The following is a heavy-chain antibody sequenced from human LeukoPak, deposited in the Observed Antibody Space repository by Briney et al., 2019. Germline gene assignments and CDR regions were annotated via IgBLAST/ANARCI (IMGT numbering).Heavy chain of an antibody. CDR1: GFTFSDYY. CDR2: ISSSGSTI. Sequence: GGSLRLSCAASGFTFSDYYMSWIRQAPGKGLEWVSYISSSGSTIYYADPVKGRFTISRDNAKNSLYLQMNSLRAEDTAVYYCARDHVVVVPAAMSDVWGKGTMVAVSS. V-gene: IGHV3-11*04. CDR3: ARDHVVVVPAAMSDV. D-gene: IGHD2-2*01. J-gene: IGHJ6*04.